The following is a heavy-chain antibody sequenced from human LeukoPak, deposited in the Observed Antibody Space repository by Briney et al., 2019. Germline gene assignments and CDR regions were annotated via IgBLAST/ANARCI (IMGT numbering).Heavy chain of an antibody. CDR3: ASLRTYSSSWSLGAFDI. V-gene: IGHV4-31*03. D-gene: IGHD6-13*01. CDR2: IYYSGST. Sequence: SETLSLTCTVSGGSISSGGYYWSWIRQHPGKGLEWIVYIYYSGSTYYNPSLKSRVTISVDTSKNQFSLKLSSVTAADTAVYYCASLRTYSSSWSLGAFDIWGQGTMVTVSS. CDR1: GGSISSGGYY. J-gene: IGHJ3*02.